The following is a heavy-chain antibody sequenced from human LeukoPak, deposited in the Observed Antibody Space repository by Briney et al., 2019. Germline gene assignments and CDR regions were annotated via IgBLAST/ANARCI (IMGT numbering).Heavy chain of an antibody. V-gene: IGHV1-46*01. Sequence: GASMKVSCKASGYTFTSYYMHWVRQAPGQGLEWMGIINPSGGSTSYAQKSQGRVTMTRDTSTSTVYMELSSLRSEDTAVYYCARDLRPPVMATFADDAFDIWGQGTMVTVSS. CDR1: GYTFTSYY. CDR3: ARDLRPPVMATFADDAFDI. J-gene: IGHJ3*02. CDR2: INPSGGST. D-gene: IGHD5-24*01.